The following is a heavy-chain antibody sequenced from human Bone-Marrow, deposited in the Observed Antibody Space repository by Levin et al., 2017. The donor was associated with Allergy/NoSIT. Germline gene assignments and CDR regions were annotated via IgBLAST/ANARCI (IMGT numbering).Heavy chain of an antibody. CDR2: INWNGDSI. J-gene: IGHJ2*01. CDR1: GFIFDQHG. D-gene: IGHD3-22*01. Sequence: GGSLRLSCAASGFIFDQHGMSWVRQAPGKGLEWVSGINWNGDSIDYADSVKGRFTISRDNGRNSLYLQMNGLRAADTALYDCARVRQAGYYESTGSYRVTLWYFDLWGRGTLVTVSS. V-gene: IGHV3-20*01. CDR3: ARVRQAGYYESTGSYRVTLWYFDL.